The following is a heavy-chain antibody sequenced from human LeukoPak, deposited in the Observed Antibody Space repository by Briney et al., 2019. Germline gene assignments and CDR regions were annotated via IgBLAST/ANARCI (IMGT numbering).Heavy chain of an antibody. Sequence: PSETLSLTCAVYGGSFSGYYWSWIRQPPGKGLEWIGEINHSGSTNYNPSLKSRVTISVGTSKNQFSLKLSSVTAADTAVYYCARAGLRYFDWFSYGMDVWGQGTTVTVSS. CDR1: GGSFSGYY. J-gene: IGHJ6*02. D-gene: IGHD3-9*01. CDR2: INHSGST. V-gene: IGHV4-34*01. CDR3: ARAGLRYFDWFSYGMDV.